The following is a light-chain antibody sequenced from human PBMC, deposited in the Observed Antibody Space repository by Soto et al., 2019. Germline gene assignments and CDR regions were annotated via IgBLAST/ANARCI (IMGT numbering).Light chain of an antibody. CDR3: QSSDSSLNV. CDR1: ISNIGAGYD. J-gene: IGLJ1*01. Sequence: QCLLTQPPSVSGAPGQRCTISCTGSISNIGAGYDVHWYQQLPGTAPKLLIYGNSNRPSGVPDRFSGSKSGTSASLAITGLHAEDEADYHRQSSDSSLNVFGTGTKVTVL. V-gene: IGLV1-40*01. CDR2: GNS.